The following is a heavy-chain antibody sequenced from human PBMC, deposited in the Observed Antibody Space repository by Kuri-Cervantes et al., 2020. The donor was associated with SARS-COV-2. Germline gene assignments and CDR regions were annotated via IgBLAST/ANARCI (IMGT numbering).Heavy chain of an antibody. J-gene: IGHJ5*02. V-gene: IGHV4-59*01. D-gene: IGHD3-3*01. CDR3: ARDAVMDYDFWSPGWFDP. Sequence: GSLRLSCTVSGGSISRDYWTWIRQPPGKGLEWIGYIYYNGNTKYNPSLKSRVTISVDTSKNQFSLKLSSVTAADTAVYYCARDAVMDYDFWSPGWFDPWGQGTLVTVSS. CDR1: GGSISRDY. CDR2: IYYNGNT.